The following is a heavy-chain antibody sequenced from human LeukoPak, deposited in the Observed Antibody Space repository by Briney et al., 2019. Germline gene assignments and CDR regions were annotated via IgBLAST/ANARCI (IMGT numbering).Heavy chain of an antibody. D-gene: IGHD2-2*01. CDR3: ARVRRDIVVVPAAMGAWYYYYGMDV. Sequence: GASVKVSCKASGYTFTSYGISWVRQAPGQGLEWMGWTSAYNGNTNYAQKLQGRVTMTTDTSTSTAYMELRSLRSDDTAVYYCARVRRDIVVVPAAMGAWYYYYGMDVWGQGTTVTVPS. V-gene: IGHV1-18*01. CDR1: GYTFTSYG. J-gene: IGHJ6*02. CDR2: TSAYNGNT.